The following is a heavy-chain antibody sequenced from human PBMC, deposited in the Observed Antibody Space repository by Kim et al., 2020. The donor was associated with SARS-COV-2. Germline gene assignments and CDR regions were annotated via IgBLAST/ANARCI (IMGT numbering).Heavy chain of an antibody. D-gene: IGHD5-12*01. CDR3: ARGPVAGYFDS. J-gene: IGHJ4*02. Sequence: KTRYSPRFEDRVTMTRDASAATVYMELRSLTSEDTAVYYCARGPVAGYFDSWGQGTLVTVSS. V-gene: IGHV1-3*01. CDR2: KT.